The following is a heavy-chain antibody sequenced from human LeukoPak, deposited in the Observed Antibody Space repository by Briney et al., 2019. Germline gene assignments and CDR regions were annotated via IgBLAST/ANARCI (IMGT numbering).Heavy chain of an antibody. CDR2: IYTSGST. D-gene: IGHD3-22*01. V-gene: IGHV4-4*07. CDR3: ARDGGPYYYDSSGYPYFDY. CDR1: GGSISSYY. J-gene: IGHJ4*02. Sequence: SETLSLTCTVSGGSISSYYWSWIRQPAGEGLEWIGRIYTSGSTNYNPSLKSRVTMSVDTSKNQFSLKLSSVTAADTAVYYCARDGGPYYYDSSGYPYFDYWGQGTLVTVSS.